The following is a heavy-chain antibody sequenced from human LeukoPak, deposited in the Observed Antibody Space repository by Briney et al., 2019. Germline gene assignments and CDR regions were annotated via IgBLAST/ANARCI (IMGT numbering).Heavy chain of an antibody. CDR3: AELGITMIGGV. J-gene: IGHJ6*04. CDR1: GFTFSNYE. CDR2: ISSSGSTI. V-gene: IGHV3-48*03. Sequence: GGSLRLSCAASGFTFSNYEMNWVRQAPGKGLEWVSYISSSGSTIYYADTVKGRFTISRDNAKNSLYLQMNSLRAEDTAVYYCAELGITMIGGVWGKGTTVTISS. D-gene: IGHD3-10*02.